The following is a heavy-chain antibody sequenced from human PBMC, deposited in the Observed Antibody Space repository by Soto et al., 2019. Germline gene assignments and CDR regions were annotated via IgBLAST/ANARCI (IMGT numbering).Heavy chain of an antibody. CDR1: GFIFSSYA. J-gene: IGHJ4*02. V-gene: IGHV3-23*01. D-gene: IGHD2-15*01. Sequence: GGSLRLSCAASGFIFSSYAMSWVRQAPGKGLEWVSAISGSGGSTYYADSVKGRFTISRDNSKNTLYLQMNSLRAEDTAVYYCARDGYCSGGSCYSVPVFDYWGQGTLVTVSS. CDR3: ARDGYCSGGSCYSVPVFDY. CDR2: ISGSGGST.